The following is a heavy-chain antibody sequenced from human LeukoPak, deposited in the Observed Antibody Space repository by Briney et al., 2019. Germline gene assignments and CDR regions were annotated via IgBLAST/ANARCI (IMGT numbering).Heavy chain of an antibody. CDR3: ARWDENIYGQPQGGSLDY. V-gene: IGHV1-46*01. D-gene: IGHD5-18*01. CDR1: GNTFTSYY. CDR2: ISPSGGST. J-gene: IGHJ4*02. Sequence: ASVKVSCKASGNTFTSYYIHWVRQAPGQGLEWMGIISPSGGSTSYAQTFEGRVTMTRDTSTSTVYMELSSLRSEDTAVYYCARWDENIYGQPQGGSLDYWGQGPLDTVSS.